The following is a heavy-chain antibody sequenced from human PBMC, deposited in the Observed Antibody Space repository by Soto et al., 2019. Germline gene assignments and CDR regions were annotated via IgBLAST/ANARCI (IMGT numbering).Heavy chain of an antibody. J-gene: IGHJ4*02. Sequence: ASVKVSCKASGVTFSSYAISWVRQAPGQGLEWMGGIIPIFGTANYAQKFQGRVTITADESTSTAYMELSSLRSEDTAVYYCARALDYYDSSGYDYWGQGTLVTVSS. CDR3: ARALDYYDSSGYDY. V-gene: IGHV1-69*13. CDR1: GVTFSSYA. CDR2: IIPIFGTA. D-gene: IGHD3-22*01.